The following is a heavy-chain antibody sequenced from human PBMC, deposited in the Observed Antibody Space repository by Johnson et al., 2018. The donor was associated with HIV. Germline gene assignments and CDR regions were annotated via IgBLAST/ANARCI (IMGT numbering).Heavy chain of an antibody. CDR3: ARGDGAARPGDDAFDV. J-gene: IGHJ3*01. D-gene: IGHD6-6*01. CDR1: GFTFSDYY. CDR2: ISSSGSTI. Sequence: QVQLVESGGGLVQPGGSLRLSCAASGFTFSDYYMNWIRQGPGKGLEWVSYISSSGSTIYYADSVKGRFTMSRDNDKNTLYLQMNSLRGDDTAVYYCARGDGAARPGDDAFDVWGQGTMVTVSS. V-gene: IGHV3-11*04.